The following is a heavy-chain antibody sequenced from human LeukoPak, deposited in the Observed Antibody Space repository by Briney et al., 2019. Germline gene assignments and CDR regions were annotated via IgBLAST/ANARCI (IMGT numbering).Heavy chain of an antibody. J-gene: IGHJ4*02. D-gene: IGHD2-15*01. CDR1: GFTFSSYA. Sequence: GGSLRLSCAASGFTFSSYAMSWVRQAPGKGLEWVSAISGSGGSTYYADSVKGRFTISRDNAKNSLYLQMNRLRAEDTAVYYRARSAHCSGGSCYVGYFDYWGQGTLVTVSS. V-gene: IGHV3-23*01. CDR2: ISGSGGST. CDR3: ARSAHCSGGSCYVGYFDY.